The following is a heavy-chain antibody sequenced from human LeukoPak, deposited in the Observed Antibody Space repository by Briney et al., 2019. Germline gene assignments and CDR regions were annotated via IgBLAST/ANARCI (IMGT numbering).Heavy chain of an antibody. V-gene: IGHV1-18*01. J-gene: IGHJ4*02. CDR1: GYTFTGYD. Sequence: PKASVKVSCKASGYTFTGYDISWVRQAPGQGLEWMGWISTYNGNTNYAQKLQGRVTMTTDTSTSTAYMELRSLRSDDTAVYYCARKSTGTVFDYWGQGTLVTVSS. CDR2: ISTYNGNT. CDR3: ARKSTGTVFDY. D-gene: IGHD1-7*01.